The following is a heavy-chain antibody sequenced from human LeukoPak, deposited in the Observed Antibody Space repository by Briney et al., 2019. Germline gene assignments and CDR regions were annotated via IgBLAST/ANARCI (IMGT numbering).Heavy chain of an antibody. D-gene: IGHD3-3*01. CDR3: ARDTPISPPAWGYDFWSGHPNGMDV. J-gene: IGHJ6*02. V-gene: IGHV3-21*01. Sequence: PVGSLRLSCAASGFTFSSHSMNWVRQAPGKGLEWVSSISSSSSYIYYADSVKGRFTISRDNAKNSLYLQMNSLRAEDTAVYYCARDTPISPPAWGYDFWSGHPNGMDVWGQGTTVTVSS. CDR2: ISSSSSYI. CDR1: GFTFSSHS.